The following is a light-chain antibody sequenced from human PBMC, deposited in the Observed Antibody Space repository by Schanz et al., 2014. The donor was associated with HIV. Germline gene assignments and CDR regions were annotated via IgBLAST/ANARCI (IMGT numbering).Light chain of an antibody. CDR3: QQYGASPRT. CDR1: QSVSSY. J-gene: IGKJ4*01. CDR2: GAS. V-gene: IGKV3-20*01. Sequence: EIVLTQSPGTLSLSPGEGGTLSCRASQSVSSYLAWYQQKPGQAPTLLIYGASSRATGIPDRFSGSGSGTDFTLTISRLDPEDFAMYYCQQYGASPRTFGGGTKVDI.